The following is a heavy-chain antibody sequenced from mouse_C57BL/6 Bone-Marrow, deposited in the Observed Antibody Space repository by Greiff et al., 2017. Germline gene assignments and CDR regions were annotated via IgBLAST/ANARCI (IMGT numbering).Heavy chain of an antibody. J-gene: IGHJ4*01. V-gene: IGHV1-55*01. D-gene: IGHD2-5*01. CDR3: AREYYSNFYAMDY. CDR2: IYPGSGST. CDR1: GYTFTSYW. Sequence: QVQLQQPGAELVKPGASAKMSCKASGYTFTSYWITWVKQRPGQGLEWIGDIYPGSGSTNYNEKFKSKATLTVDTSSSTAYMQLSSLTSEDSAVYYCAREYYSNFYAMDYWGQGTSVTVSS.